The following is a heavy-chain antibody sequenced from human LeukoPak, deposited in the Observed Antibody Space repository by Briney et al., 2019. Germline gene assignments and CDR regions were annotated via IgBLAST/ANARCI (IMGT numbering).Heavy chain of an antibody. Sequence: GGSLRLSCAASGFTFSTYKMNWVRQAPGKGLEWVSYISSGGGTIFYADSVKGRFTISRDNAKDSLYLQMNSLRAEDTAVYYCARPYYYGSGSSYFDYWGQGTLVTVSS. CDR1: GFTFSTYK. CDR3: ARPYYYGSGSSYFDY. J-gene: IGHJ4*02. V-gene: IGHV3-48*03. CDR2: ISSGGGTI. D-gene: IGHD3-10*01.